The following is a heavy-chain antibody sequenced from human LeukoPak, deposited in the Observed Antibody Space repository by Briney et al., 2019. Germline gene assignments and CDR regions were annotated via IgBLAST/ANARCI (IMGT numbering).Heavy chain of an antibody. Sequence: PSETLSLTCAVYGGSFSGYYWSWIRQPPGKGLEWIGEINHSGSTNYNPSLKSRVTISVDTSKNQFSLKLSSVTAADTAVYYCVRSIARYYYGSGSYYDYWGQGTLVTVSS. J-gene: IGHJ4*02. CDR3: VRSIARYYYGSGSYYDY. CDR1: GGSFSGYY. V-gene: IGHV4-34*01. D-gene: IGHD3-10*01. CDR2: INHSGST.